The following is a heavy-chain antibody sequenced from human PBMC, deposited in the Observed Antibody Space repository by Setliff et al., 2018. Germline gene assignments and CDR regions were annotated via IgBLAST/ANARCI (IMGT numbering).Heavy chain of an antibody. D-gene: IGHD6-13*01. CDR2: IYSGGST. CDR1: GFTVSSNY. J-gene: IGHJ6*02. CDR3: TRVGRQLVYYYYGMDV. V-gene: IGHV3-53*03. Sequence: PGGSLRLSCAASGFTVSSNYMSWVRQAPGKGLEWVSVIYSGGSTYYADSVKGRFTISRDNSKNTLYLQMNSLKTEDTAVYYCTRVGRQLVYYYYGMDVWGQGTTVTVSS.